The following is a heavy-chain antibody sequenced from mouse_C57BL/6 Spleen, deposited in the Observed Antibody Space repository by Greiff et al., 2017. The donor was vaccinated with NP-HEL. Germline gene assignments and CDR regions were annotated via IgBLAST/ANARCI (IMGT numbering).Heavy chain of an antibody. CDR2: IDPANGNT. CDR3: ARIYYGSSYQYYFDY. V-gene: IGHV14-3*01. Sequence: VQLQQSVAELVRPGASVKLSCTASGFNIKNTYMHWVKQRPEQGLEWIGRIDPANGNTKYAPKFQGKATITADTSSNTAYLQLSSLTSEDTAIYYCARIYYGSSYQYYFDYWGQGTTLTVSS. CDR1: GFNIKNTY. D-gene: IGHD1-1*01. J-gene: IGHJ2*01.